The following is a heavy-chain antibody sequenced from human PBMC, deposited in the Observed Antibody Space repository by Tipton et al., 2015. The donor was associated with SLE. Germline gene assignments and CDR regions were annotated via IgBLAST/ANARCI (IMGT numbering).Heavy chain of an antibody. CDR3: AKADGVVGSQVPYQSLDH. Sequence: TLSLTCTVSGGSIRSYSWSWIRLTPGKGLEWIGDIYYRGSPYYRESTTYNPSLESRATMSLDTPKNQFSLKLNSATAADTAVYCWAKADGVVGSQVPYQSLDHWGRRPLVSV. J-gene: IGHJ2*01. CDR2: IYYRGSPYYREST. V-gene: IGHV4-59*01. D-gene: IGHD1-26*01. CDR1: GGSIRSYS.